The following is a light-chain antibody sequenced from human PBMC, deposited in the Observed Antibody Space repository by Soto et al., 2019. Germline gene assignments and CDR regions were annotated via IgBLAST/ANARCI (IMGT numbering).Light chain of an antibody. Sequence: EIVMPQSPLSLAVTPGEPASISCRSSQTLLHSNGYTYLDWYLQKPGQSPQLLIYLGSNRASGVPDRFSGSGSGTDFTLKISRVEAEDVGIFYCMQGLRPMYTFGQGTKLEIK. CDR1: QTLLHSNGYTY. CDR3: MQGLRPMYT. V-gene: IGKV2-28*01. J-gene: IGKJ2*01. CDR2: LGS.